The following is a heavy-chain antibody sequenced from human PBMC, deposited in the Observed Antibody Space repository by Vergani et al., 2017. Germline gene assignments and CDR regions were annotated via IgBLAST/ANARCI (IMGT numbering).Heavy chain of an antibody. CDR3: ARDCTSGGCPDNYGMDV. D-gene: IGHD2-8*01. CDR1: GFTFSDFS. CDR2: IGSSGPYI. V-gene: IGHV3-21*02. J-gene: IGHJ6*02. Sequence: EVQLLESGGDLVQPGGSLRLSCAASGFTFSDFSMSWVRQAPGKGLEWVAFIGSSGPYINYADSVKGRFIISRDNTNNSLFLQLRSLRAEVAAVYYCARDCTSGGCPDNYGMDVWGQGATVTVSS.